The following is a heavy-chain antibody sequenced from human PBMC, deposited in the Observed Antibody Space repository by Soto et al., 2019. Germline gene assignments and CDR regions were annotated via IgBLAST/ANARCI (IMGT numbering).Heavy chain of an antibody. CDR1: GYSFTSYW. V-gene: IGHV5-51*01. Sequence: GESLKISCKGSGYSFTSYWIGWVRQMPGKGLEWMGIIYPGDSDTRYSPSFQGQVTISADKSISTAYLQWSSLKASDTAMYYCARLDGRMDYGDFYYYYMDVWGKGTTVTVSS. CDR3: ARLDGRMDYGDFYYYYMDV. D-gene: IGHD4-17*01. CDR2: IYPGDSDT. J-gene: IGHJ6*03.